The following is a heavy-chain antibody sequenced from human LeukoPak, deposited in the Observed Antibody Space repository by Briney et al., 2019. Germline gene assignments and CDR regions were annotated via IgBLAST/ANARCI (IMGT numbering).Heavy chain of an antibody. CDR1: GFTFSSYG. D-gene: IGHD3-9*01. CDR3: AKWTISLAPPCPPDYFDY. CDR2: ISYDGNNK. Sequence: GGSLRLSCAASGFTFSSYGMHWVRQAPGRGLEWVAVISYDGNNKYYADSVKGRFTISRDNSKNTLYLQMNSLRAEDTAVYYCAKWTISLAPPCPPDYFDYWGQGTLVTVSS. V-gene: IGHV3-30*18. J-gene: IGHJ4*02.